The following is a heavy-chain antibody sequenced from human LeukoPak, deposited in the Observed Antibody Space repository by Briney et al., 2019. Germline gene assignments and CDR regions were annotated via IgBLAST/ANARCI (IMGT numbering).Heavy chain of an antibody. CDR2: VYSSGVT. D-gene: IGHD1-26*01. J-gene: IGHJ5*02. CDR3: AREGWELQGRWFDP. CDR1: GGSISSGNYY. V-gene: IGHV4-61*10. Sequence: SETLSLTCTVSGGSISSGNYYWNWIRQPAGKGLEWIGRVYSSGVTNYNPSLKSRVTISVDTSKNQFSLKLSSVTAADTAVYYCAREGWELQGRWFDPWGQGTLVTVSS.